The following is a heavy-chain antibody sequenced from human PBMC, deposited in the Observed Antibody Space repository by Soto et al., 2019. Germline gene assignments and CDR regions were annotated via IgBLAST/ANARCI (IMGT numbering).Heavy chain of an antibody. CDR1: GYTFTSYD. CDR2: ISAYNGNT. V-gene: IGHV1-18*01. D-gene: IGHD2-15*01. Sequence: ASVKVSCKASGYTFTSYDINWVRQATGQGLEWMGWISAYNGNTNYAQKLQGRVTMTTDTSTSTAHMELRSLRSDDTAVYYCVVAAQPYYFDYWGQGTLVTVSS. J-gene: IGHJ4*02. CDR3: VVAAQPYYFDY.